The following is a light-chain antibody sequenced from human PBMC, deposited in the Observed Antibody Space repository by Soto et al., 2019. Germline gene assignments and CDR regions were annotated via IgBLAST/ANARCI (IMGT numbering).Light chain of an antibody. CDR3: QQRNKWPS. V-gene: IGKV3-11*01. CDR1: QRITSH. CDR2: DAS. Sequence: EIVLTQSPATLSLSPGERATLSCRASQRITSHLAWYQQKPGQTPRLLMYDASNRATGVPARFSGSGYGTDFTLTNSSLEPEDFAVYYCQQRNKWPSFGQGTKLEIK. J-gene: IGKJ2*01.